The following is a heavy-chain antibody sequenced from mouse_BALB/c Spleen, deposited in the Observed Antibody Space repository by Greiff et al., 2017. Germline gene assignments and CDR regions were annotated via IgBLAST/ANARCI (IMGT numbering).Heavy chain of an antibody. D-gene: IGHD2-10*02. Sequence: DVKLQESGAELVKPGASVKLSCTASGFNIKDTYMHWVKQRPEQGLEWIGRIDPANGNTKYDPKFQGKATITADTSSNTAYLQLSSLTSEDTAVYYCARKYGFAMDYWGQGTSVTVSS. V-gene: IGHV14-3*02. J-gene: IGHJ4*01. CDR1: GFNIKDTY. CDR3: ARKYGFAMDY. CDR2: IDPANGNT.